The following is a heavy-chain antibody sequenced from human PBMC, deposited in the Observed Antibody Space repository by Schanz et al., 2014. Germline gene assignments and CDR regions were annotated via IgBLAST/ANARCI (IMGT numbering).Heavy chain of an antibody. D-gene: IGHD1-20*01. V-gene: IGHV1-18*01. CDR2: INDHTGNT. CDR1: GYTFTSYG. Sequence: EVKKPGASVKVSCKASGYTFTSYGITWVRQAPGQGLEWMGGINDHTGNTQYAQKCKGRVKMNRETVTTTVHLEMTRMRTDDTGSYYCERVHIATYHHNTDVAFEI. CDR3: ERVHIATYHHNTDVAFEI. J-gene: IGHJ3*02.